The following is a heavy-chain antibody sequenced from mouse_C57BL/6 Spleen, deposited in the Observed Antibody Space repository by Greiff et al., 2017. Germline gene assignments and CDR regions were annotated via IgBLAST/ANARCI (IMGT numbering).Heavy chain of an antibody. D-gene: IGHD2-5*01. CDR2: IHPNSGST. CDR1: GYTFTSYW. V-gene: IGHV1-64*01. J-gene: IGHJ4*01. CDR3: GRSDSNSCYYAMDY. Sequence: VKLQQPGAELVKPGASVKLSCKASGYTFTSYWMHWVKQRPGQGLEWIGMIHPNSGSTNYNEKFKSKATLTVDKSSSTAYMQLSSLPSEDSAVYYCGRSDSNSCYYAMDYWGQGTSVTVSS.